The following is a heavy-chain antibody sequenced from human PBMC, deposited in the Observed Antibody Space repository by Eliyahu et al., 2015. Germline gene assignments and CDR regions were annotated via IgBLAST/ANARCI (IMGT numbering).Heavy chain of an antibody. CDR2: INAGNGNT. CDR3: ARGNSGPYYYFNGMDV. J-gene: IGHJ6*02. Sequence: QVQLVQSGAEVKKPGASVKVSCKASAFTFTIYAIHWVXQAPGQRLEWMGWINAGNGNTKFXEKFQGRVTFTRDTSASTAYMELSRLTSEDTAIYYCARGNSGPYYYFNGMDVWGQGTTVTVSS. V-gene: IGHV1-3*01. D-gene: IGHD1-26*01. CDR1: AFTFTIYA.